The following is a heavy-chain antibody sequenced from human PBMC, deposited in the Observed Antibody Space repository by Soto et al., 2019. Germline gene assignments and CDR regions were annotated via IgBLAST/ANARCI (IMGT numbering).Heavy chain of an antibody. D-gene: IGHD6-19*01. CDR1: GVSISSINYY. CDR2: IYYNGST. V-gene: IGHV4-39*01. CDR3: ARRSGRAITGFDP. Sequence: LLQESGPGLVNPSETLSLTCTVSGVSISSINYYWGWIRQPPGTGLEWIGTIYYNGSTYYNPSLKSRVTISVDTSTNKFFLKLTSVTAADTAVYYCARRSGRAITGFDPWGQGTLVTVSS. J-gene: IGHJ5*02.